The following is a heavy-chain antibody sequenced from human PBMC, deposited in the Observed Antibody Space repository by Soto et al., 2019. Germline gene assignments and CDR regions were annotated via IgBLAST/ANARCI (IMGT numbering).Heavy chain of an antibody. D-gene: IGHD3-10*01. J-gene: IGHJ4*02. Sequence: GGSLRLSCAASGFTFSSYAMSWVRQAPGKGLEWVSAISGSGGSTYYADSVKGRFTISRDNSKNTLYLQMNSLRAEDTAVYYCAKDPFGRKENPFITIYGSGSYDYWGQGTLVTVSS. CDR1: GFTFSSYA. CDR2: ISGSGGST. V-gene: IGHV3-23*01. CDR3: AKDPFGRKENPFITIYGSGSYDY.